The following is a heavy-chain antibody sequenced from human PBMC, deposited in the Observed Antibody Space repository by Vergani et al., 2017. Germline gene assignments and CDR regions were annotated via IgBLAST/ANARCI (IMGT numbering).Heavy chain of an antibody. CDR1: GYSFTNYW. CDR2: IYPSDSDT. V-gene: IGHV5-51*01. J-gene: IGHJ6*02. CDR3: ARLYSSGWGPAWYGMDV. D-gene: IGHD6-19*01. Sequence: EVQLVQSGAEVKKPGESRKISCKGSGYSFTNYWIGWVRQKPGKGLEWMGIIYPSDSDTRYSRYFQGQVTVSADKSISTAYLQWSSLKASDTAMYYCARLYSSGWGPAWYGMDVWGQGTTVTVSS.